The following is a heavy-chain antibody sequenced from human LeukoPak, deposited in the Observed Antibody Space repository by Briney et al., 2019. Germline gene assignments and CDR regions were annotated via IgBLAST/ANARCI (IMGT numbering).Heavy chain of an antibody. CDR1: GFTFITYA. Sequence: GGSLRLSCAASGFTFITYAMIWVRRAPGKGLEWVSAISGSGDATYYADFVKGRFTISRDNSENTVYLQVNSLRAEDTAIYHCARLSATSGTTSRVLHYWGQGALVTVSS. D-gene: IGHD1-1*01. CDR2: ISGSGDAT. V-gene: IGHV3-23*01. J-gene: IGHJ4*02. CDR3: ARLSATSGTTSRVLHY.